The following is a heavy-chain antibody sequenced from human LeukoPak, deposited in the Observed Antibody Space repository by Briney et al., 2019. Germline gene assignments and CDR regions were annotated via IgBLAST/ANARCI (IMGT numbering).Heavy chain of an antibody. CDR1: GFTFNNHW. V-gene: IGHV3-7*04. Sequence: GGSLRLSCAASGFTFNNHWMSWVRQAPGKGLEWVANIKQDGSGKYFVDSLKGRFTISRDNAKNSLYLQMNSLRAEDTAVYYCARENYDILTYFGTGMDVWGQGTTVTVSS. CDR3: ARENYDILTYFGTGMDV. CDR2: IKQDGSGK. J-gene: IGHJ6*02. D-gene: IGHD3-9*01.